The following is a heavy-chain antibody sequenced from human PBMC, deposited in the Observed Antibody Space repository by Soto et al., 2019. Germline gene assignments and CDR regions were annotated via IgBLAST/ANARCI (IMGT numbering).Heavy chain of an antibody. D-gene: IGHD2-21*02. CDR2: IHPSGGGT. CDR1: GYTFNTYY. CDR3: ARGGDIAVVTASFDN. Sequence: QVQLVQSGAEVRKPGASVKVSCKPSGYTFNTYYLHWLRQAPGQALEWMGVIHPSGGGTTYAQKSLGRVHLTRDTSTTTVFMELSSLISDDTAVYYCARGGDIAVVTASFDNWGQGTLVTVSS. V-gene: IGHV1-46*02. J-gene: IGHJ4*02.